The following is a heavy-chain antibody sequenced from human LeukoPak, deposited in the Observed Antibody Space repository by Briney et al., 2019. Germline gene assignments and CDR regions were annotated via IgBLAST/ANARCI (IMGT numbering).Heavy chain of an antibody. D-gene: IGHD5-24*01. CDR2: ISSSGSTI. V-gene: IGHV3-48*03. CDR3: AKATLALRWLQFGNYFDY. CDR1: GFTFSSYE. Sequence: GGSLRLSCAASGFTFSSYEMNWVRQAPGKGLEWVSYISSSGSTIYYADSVKGRFTISRDNAKNSLYLQMNSLRAEDTALYYCAKATLALRWLQFGNYFDYWGQGTLVTVSS. J-gene: IGHJ4*02.